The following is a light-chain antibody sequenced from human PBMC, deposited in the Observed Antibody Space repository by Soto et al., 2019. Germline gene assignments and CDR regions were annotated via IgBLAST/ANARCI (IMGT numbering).Light chain of an antibody. V-gene: IGKV3-15*01. CDR1: QSVSSN. J-gene: IGKJ1*01. CDR3: HQYNQWPRT. CDR2: GAS. Sequence: EIVMSQSPATLSASPGERATLSCRASQSVSSNLAWYQQKPGQAPRLLIYGASTRATGIPARFSGSGSGTEFTLTISSLQSEDFAVYYCHQYNQWPRTFGQGTKVDIK.